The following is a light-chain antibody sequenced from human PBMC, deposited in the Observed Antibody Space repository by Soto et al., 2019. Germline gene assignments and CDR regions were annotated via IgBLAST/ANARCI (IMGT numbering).Light chain of an antibody. CDR2: DVS. V-gene: IGLV2-11*01. CDR3: CAYAGSFSYV. Sequence: QSVLTQPRSVSGSPGQSVTISCTRTNSIVGGYDRVSWYQQKTGKVPKLLIHDVSQRPSGVPDRFSGSRSANTASLTISGLQADDEADYYCCAYAGSFSYVFGIGTKVTVL. J-gene: IGLJ1*01. CDR1: NSIVGGYDR.